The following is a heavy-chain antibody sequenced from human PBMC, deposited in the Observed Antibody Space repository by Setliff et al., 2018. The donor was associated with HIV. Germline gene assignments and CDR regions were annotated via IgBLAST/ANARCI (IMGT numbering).Heavy chain of an antibody. V-gene: IGHV4-39*01. J-gene: IGHJ4*02. Sequence: SETLSLTCTVSGGTISSSNSYWGWIRQPPGKGLEWIGSIYYSGSTHYNPSLKSRVTMSVDTSKNQFSLKLTSVTAADMALYYCARQQTALFVDYWGQGTLVTVSS. CDR2: IYYSGST. D-gene: IGHD2-21*02. CDR1: GGTISSSNSY. CDR3: ARQQTALFVDY.